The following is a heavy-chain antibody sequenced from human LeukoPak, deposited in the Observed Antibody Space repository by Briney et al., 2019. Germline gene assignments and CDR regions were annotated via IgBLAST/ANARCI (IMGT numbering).Heavy chain of an antibody. V-gene: IGHV1-18*01. D-gene: IGHD2-2*02. CDR3: ARTCSSSSCYMVH. CDR2: ISVYNGNP. CDR1: GYTFANFG. J-gene: IGHJ4*02. Sequence: ASVKVSCKASGYTFANFGITWVRQAPGQGLEWMGWISVYNGNPNYAQNLQGRVTLTTDTSTSTAYMELRSLRSDDTALYYCARTCSSSSCYMVHWGQGTLVTVSS.